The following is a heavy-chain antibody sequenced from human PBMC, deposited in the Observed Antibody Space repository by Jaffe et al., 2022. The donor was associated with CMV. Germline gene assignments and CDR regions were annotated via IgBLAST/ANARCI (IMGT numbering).Heavy chain of an antibody. Sequence: EVQLVESGGGLVQPGGSLRLSCAASGFTFSSYAMSWVRQAPGKGLEWVSAISGSGGSTYYADSVKGRFTISRDNSKNTLYLQMNSLRAEDTAVYYCAKDYRRGIVVVTAIPYYFDYWGQGTLVTVSS. CDR2: ISGSGGST. V-gene: IGHV3-23*04. CDR3: AKDYRRGIVVVTAIPYYFDY. D-gene: IGHD2-21*02. CDR1: GFTFSSYA. J-gene: IGHJ4*02.